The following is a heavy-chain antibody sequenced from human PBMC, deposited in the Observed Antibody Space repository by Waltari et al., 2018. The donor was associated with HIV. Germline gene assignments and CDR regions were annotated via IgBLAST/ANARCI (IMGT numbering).Heavy chain of an antibody. CDR1: GESFSGYY. Sequence: QVQLQQWGAGLLKPSETLSLTCAVYGESFSGYYWSWIRQPQGRGLGGIGEINRSGGTTANPSRKSRVTVSGETSMSQCSVRLRAVTAAGTAVYYCARGAKGKKVLGRSSDYFDYWGQGTLVTVSS. D-gene: IGHD3-16*01. CDR2: INRSGGT. J-gene: IGHJ4*02. CDR3: ARGAKGKKVLGRSSDYFDY. V-gene: IGHV4-34*01.